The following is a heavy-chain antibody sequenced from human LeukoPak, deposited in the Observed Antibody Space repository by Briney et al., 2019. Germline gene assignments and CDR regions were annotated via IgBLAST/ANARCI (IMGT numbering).Heavy chain of an antibody. Sequence: ASVKVSCKASGGTFSSNTISWVRQAPGQGLECMGGIIPIFGTANYAQKFQGRVTITADESTSTAYMELSSLRYVDTAVYYCARVWCSGGSCYSSRGAFDIWGQGTMVTVSS. D-gene: IGHD2-15*01. CDR2: IIPIFGTA. J-gene: IGHJ3*02. CDR3: ARVWCSGGSCYSSRGAFDI. V-gene: IGHV1-69*13. CDR1: GGTFSSNT.